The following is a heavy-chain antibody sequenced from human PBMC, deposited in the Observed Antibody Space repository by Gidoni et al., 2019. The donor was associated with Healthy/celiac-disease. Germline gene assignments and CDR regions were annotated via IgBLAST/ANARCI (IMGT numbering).Heavy chain of an antibody. J-gene: IGHJ4*02. CDR1: GGTFSSYA. V-gene: IGHV1-69*04. Sequence: QVQLVQSGAEVKKPGSSVKVSCKASGGTFSSYAISWVRQAPGQGLEWMGRIIPILGIANYAQKFQGRVTITADKSTSTAYMELSSLRSEDTAVYYCARRLPPVDTDLSMYFDYWGQGTLVTVSS. D-gene: IGHD5-18*01. CDR3: ARRLPPVDTDLSMYFDY. CDR2: IIPILGIA.